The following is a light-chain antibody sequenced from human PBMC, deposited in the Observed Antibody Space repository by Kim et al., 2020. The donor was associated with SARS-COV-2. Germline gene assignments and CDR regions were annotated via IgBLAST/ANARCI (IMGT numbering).Light chain of an antibody. CDR1: SSDVGGYNY. J-gene: IGLJ2*01. CDR2: EVT. CDR3: FSYAGSNNWI. V-gene: IGLV2-8*01. Sequence: QSALTQPPSASGSPGQSVAISCTGTSSDVGGYNYVSWFQQYPGTAPKLLIYEVTKRPSGVPDRFSGSKSGNTASLTVSGLQAEDEAAYYCFSYAGSNNWIFGGGTQLTVL.